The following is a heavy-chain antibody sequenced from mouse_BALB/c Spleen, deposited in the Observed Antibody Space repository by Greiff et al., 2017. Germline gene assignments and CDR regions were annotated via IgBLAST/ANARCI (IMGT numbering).Heavy chain of an antibody. CDR1: GYSITSGYY. Sequence: EVKLMESGPGLVKPSQSLSLTCSVTGYSITSGYYWNWIRQFPGNKLEWMGYISYDGSNNYNPSLKNRISITRDTSKNQFFLKLNSVTTEDTATYYCARVGITTAPFAYWGQGTLVTVSA. D-gene: IGHD1-2*01. V-gene: IGHV3-6*02. CDR2: ISYDGSN. J-gene: IGHJ3*01. CDR3: ARVGITTAPFAY.